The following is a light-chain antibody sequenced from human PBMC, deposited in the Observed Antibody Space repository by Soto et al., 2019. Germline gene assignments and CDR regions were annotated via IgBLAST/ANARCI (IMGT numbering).Light chain of an antibody. CDR1: SSDVGGYDY. Sequence: QSALTQPASVSGSPGQSITISSTGTSSDVGGYDYVSWYQQRPGKAPKLLIYDVFNRPSGVSNRFSGSRSDNTASLTISGLQAEDEADYYCSSYTSSSTLVFGTGTKLTVL. CDR3: SSYTSSSTLV. V-gene: IGLV2-14*03. CDR2: DVF. J-gene: IGLJ1*01.